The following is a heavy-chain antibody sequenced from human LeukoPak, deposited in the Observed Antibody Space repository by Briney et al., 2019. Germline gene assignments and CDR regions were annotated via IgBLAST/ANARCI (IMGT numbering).Heavy chain of an antibody. D-gene: IGHD3-10*01. CDR2: IKEDGSKT. CDR3: AKESNLGSLNDY. J-gene: IGHJ4*02. Sequence: SGGSLRLSCAASGFSFSTSWMSWVRQAPGKGLEWVANIKEDGSKTYYVDSVKGRFTISRDNAKNTLDLQMNSLRVEDSGLYYCAKESNLGSLNDYWGQGTLVTVSS. V-gene: IGHV3-7*03. CDR1: GFSFSTSW.